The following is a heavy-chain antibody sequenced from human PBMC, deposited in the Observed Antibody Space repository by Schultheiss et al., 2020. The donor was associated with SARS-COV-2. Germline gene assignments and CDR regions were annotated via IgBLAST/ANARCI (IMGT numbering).Heavy chain of an antibody. J-gene: IGHJ6*02. D-gene: IGHD3-3*01. Sequence: GGSLRLSCAASGFTFSSYWMSWVRQAPGKGLEWVANIKQDGSEKYYVDSVKGRFTISRDNAKNSLYLQMNSLRAEDTAVYYCARDGTEWLPIYYYGMDVWGQGTTVTVSS. V-gene: IGHV3-7*03. CDR2: IKQDGSEK. CDR1: GFTFSSYW. CDR3: ARDGTEWLPIYYYGMDV.